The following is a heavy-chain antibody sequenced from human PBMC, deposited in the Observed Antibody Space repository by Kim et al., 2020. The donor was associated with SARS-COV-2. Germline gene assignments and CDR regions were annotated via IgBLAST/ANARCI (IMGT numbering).Heavy chain of an antibody. Sequence: SETLSLTCTVSGGSISSSSYYWGWIRQPPGKGLEWIGSIYYSGSTYYNPSLKSRVTISVDTSKNQFSLKLSSVTAADTAVYYCARRVMYNTFDYWGQGTLVTVSS. J-gene: IGHJ4*02. CDR3: ARRVMYNTFDY. CDR2: IYYSGST. V-gene: IGHV4-39*01. D-gene: IGHD1-20*01. CDR1: GGSISSSSYY.